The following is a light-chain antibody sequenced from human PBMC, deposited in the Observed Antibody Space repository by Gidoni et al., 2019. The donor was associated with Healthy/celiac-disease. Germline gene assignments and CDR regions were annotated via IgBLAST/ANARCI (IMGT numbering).Light chain of an antibody. CDR2: AAS. CDR1: QSISSY. Sequence: DIQLTQSPSSLSASVGDRVTITCRASQSISSYLHLYQQKPGKAPKLLIYAASSLQSGVPSRFSGSGSGTDFPLTISSLQPEDFATYYCQPSYSTVCSFGQGTKLEIK. CDR3: QPSYSTVCS. V-gene: IGKV1-39*01. J-gene: IGKJ2*04.